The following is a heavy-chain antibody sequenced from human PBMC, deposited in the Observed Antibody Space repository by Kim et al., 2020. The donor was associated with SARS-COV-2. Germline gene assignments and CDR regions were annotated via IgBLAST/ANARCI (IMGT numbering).Heavy chain of an antibody. D-gene: IGHD2-2*02. J-gene: IGHJ6*02. CDR3: ARNTEADRGLYYYYYGMDV. CDR2: ISSSSSTI. CDR1: GFTFSSYS. Sequence: GGSLRLSCAASGFTFSSYSMNWVRQAPGKGLEWVSYISSSSSTIYYADSVKGRFTISRDNAKNSLYLQMNSLRDEDTAVYYCARNTEADRGLYYYYYGMDVWGQGTTVTVSS. V-gene: IGHV3-48*02.